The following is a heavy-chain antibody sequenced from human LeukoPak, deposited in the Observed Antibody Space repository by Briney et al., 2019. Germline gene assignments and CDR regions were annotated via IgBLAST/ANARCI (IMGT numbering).Heavy chain of an antibody. Sequence: ASVKVSCKSSGYTFTGNFIHWVGLAPGQGREGVGWINPNGCGTNYAQKFQGRVTMPRDTSISTAYMDLSSLTSEDTAIYYCARGHSSLRLYYFDYWGQGTLVTVSS. CDR3: ARGHSSLRLYYFDY. CDR1: GYTFTGNF. V-gene: IGHV1-2*02. CDR2: INPNGCGT. J-gene: IGHJ4*02. D-gene: IGHD6-6*01.